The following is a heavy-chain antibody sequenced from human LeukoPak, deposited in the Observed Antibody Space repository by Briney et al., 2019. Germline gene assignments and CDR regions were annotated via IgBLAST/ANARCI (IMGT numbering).Heavy chain of an antibody. CDR1: GGSISSGSYY. D-gene: IGHD2-15*01. CDR3: ASLYCSGGSCYFDY. Sequence: SETLSLTCTVSGGSISSGSYYWSWIRQPAGKGLEWIGRIYTSGSTNYNPSLKSRVTISVDTSKNQFSLKLSSVTAADTAVYYCASLYCSGGSCYFDYWGQGTLVTVS. J-gene: IGHJ4*02. V-gene: IGHV4-61*02. CDR2: IYTSGST.